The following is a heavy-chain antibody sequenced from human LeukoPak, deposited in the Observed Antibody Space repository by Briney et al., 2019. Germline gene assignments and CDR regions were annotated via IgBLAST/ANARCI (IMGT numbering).Heavy chain of an antibody. V-gene: IGHV1-69*04. CDR1: GGTFSSYA. J-gene: IGHJ4*02. D-gene: IGHD3-10*01. CDR3: ARDRRGYYGSGSYSPFDY. CDR2: IIPILGIA. Sequence: ASVKVSCKASGGTFSSYAISWVRQAPGQGLEWMGRIIPILGIANYAQKFRGRVTITADKSTSTAYMELSSLRSEDTAVYYCARDRRGYYGSGSYSPFDYWGQGTLVTVSS.